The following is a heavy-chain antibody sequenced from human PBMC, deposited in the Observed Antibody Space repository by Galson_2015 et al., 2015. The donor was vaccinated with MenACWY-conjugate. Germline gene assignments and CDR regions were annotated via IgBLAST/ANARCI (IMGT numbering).Heavy chain of an antibody. Sequence: SLRLSCAASGFTLGHYWMSWVRQAPGKGLEWVANIKQDGSETYYVDSVKGRFTISRDNANNSFYLQMDSLRAEDTAFYYCARCIQITYSDILTAYDSWGQGTLVIVSS. V-gene: IGHV3-7*03. CDR3: ARCIQITYSDILTAYDS. CDR2: IKQDGSET. J-gene: IGHJ4*02. D-gene: IGHD3-9*01. CDR1: GFTLGHYW.